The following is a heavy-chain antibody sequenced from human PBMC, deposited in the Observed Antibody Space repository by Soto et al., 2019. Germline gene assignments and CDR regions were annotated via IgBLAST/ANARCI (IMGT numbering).Heavy chain of an antibody. CDR2: ISYDGSNK. V-gene: IGHV3-30*18. D-gene: IGHD5-12*01. Sequence: GGSLRLSCAASGFTFSSYGMHWVRQAPGKGLEWVAVISYDGSNKYYADSVKGRFTISRDNSKNTLYLQMNSLRAEDTAVYYCAKDLEYSGLFDYWGQGTLVTVSS. CDR1: GFTFSSYG. CDR3: AKDLEYSGLFDY. J-gene: IGHJ4*02.